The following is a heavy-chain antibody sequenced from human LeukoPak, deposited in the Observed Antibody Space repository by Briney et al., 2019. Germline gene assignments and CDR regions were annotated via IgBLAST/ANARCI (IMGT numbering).Heavy chain of an antibody. Sequence: SDTLSLTRIVSGVSMNNYYWSWIRQTPGKGLEWIAYSRNNGESRYNPSLKSRITISVYTSKSEFTLKLSSVTAADTAIYYCVRQPGSTAAFDTWGQGTMVTVS. CDR2: SRNNGES. CDR1: GVSMNNYY. J-gene: IGHJ3*02. V-gene: IGHV4-59*08. D-gene: IGHD5-18*01. CDR3: VRQPGSTAAFDT.